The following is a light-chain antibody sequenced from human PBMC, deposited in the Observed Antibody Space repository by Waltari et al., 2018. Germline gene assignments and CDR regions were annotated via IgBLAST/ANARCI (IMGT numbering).Light chain of an antibody. J-gene: IGKJ1*01. Sequence: DIQLTQSPSFLSASVGDRVTITCRASQGISTYLAWYQQKPGKAPKLLISAASTLQTGVPSRFSGSGSGTEFTLTISSLQPADFATYYCQQLNSLPRTFGQGTKVEIK. V-gene: IGKV1-9*01. CDR2: AAS. CDR1: QGISTY. CDR3: QQLNSLPRT.